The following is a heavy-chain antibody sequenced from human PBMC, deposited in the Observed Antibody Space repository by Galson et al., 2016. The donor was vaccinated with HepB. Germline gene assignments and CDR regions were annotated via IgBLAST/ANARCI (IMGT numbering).Heavy chain of an antibody. CDR1: GYSFTSYW. D-gene: IGHD6-19*01. Sequence: QSGAEVKKPGESLKISCKGSGYSFTSYWIDWVRQMPGKGLEWMGIIYPGDSDTRYSPSFQGQVTLPADKSISTAYLQWSSLKASDTAMYYGARHTSMGYSCGLWWDCWRQGTLVTVSS. V-gene: IGHV5-51*01. CDR2: IYPGDSDT. CDR3: ARHTSMGYSCGLWWDC. J-gene: IGHJ4*02.